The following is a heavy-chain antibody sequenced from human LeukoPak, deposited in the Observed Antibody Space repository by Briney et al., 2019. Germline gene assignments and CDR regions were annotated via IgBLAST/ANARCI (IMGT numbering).Heavy chain of an antibody. CDR3: ARVAFGVGATPDAFDI. Sequence: ASVKVSFKASGYTFTSYGISWVRQAPGQGLEWMGWISAYNGNTNYAQKLQGRVTMTTDTSTSTAYMELRSLRSDDTAVYYCARVAFGVGATPDAFDIWGQGTMVTVSS. V-gene: IGHV1-18*01. CDR2: ISAYNGNT. CDR1: GYTFTSYG. J-gene: IGHJ3*02. D-gene: IGHD1-26*01.